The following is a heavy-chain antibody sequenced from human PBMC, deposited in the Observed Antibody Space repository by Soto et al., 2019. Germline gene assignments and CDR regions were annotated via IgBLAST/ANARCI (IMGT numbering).Heavy chain of an antibody. D-gene: IGHD6-6*01. J-gene: IGHJ3*02. Sequence: QVQLQQWGAGLLKPSETLSLTCAVYGGSFSGYYWSWIRQPPGKGLEWIGEINHSGSTNYNPSLKSRGTILVDTSKNQYCLKLSSVTAADTAVYYCARGGRLAARFAFDIWGKVTMVTVSS. V-gene: IGHV4-34*01. CDR1: GGSFSGYY. CDR2: INHSGST. CDR3: ARGGRLAARFAFDI.